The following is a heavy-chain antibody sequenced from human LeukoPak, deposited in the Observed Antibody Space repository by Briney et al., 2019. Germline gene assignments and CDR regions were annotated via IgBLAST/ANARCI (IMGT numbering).Heavy chain of an antibody. CDR3: AREAFPYYYDSSGVHYFDY. CDR2: IWYGGSNK. Sequence: GRSLRLSCAASRFTFSSYGMHWVRQAPGKGLEWVAVIWYGGSNKYYADSVKGRFTISRDNSKNTLYLQMNSLRAEDTAVYYCAREAFPYYYDSSGVHYFDYWGQGTLVTVSS. CDR1: RFTFSSYG. V-gene: IGHV3-33*08. D-gene: IGHD3-22*01. J-gene: IGHJ4*02.